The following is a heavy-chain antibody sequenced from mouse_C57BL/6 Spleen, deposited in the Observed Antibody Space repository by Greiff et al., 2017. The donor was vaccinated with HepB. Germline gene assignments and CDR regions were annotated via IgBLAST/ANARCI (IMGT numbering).Heavy chain of an antibody. CDR3: AREVLDSSGFAY. V-gene: IGHV1-82*01. CDR1: GYAFSSSW. D-gene: IGHD3-2*02. CDR2: IYPGDGDT. Sequence: QVQLKESGPELVKPGASVKISCKASGYAFSSSWMNWVKQRPGKGLEWIGRIYPGDGDTNYNGKFKGKATLTADKSSSTAYMQLSSLTSEDSAVYFCAREVLDSSGFAYWGQGTLVTVSA. J-gene: IGHJ3*01.